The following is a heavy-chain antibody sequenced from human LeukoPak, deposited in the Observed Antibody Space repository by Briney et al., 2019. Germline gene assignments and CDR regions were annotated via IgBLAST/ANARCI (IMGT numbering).Heavy chain of an antibody. CDR3: AKAAIATSANWYYFGMDV. CDR1: GFTFSSYA. Sequence: GGSLTLSCSASGFTFSSYAMSWVREAPGKGVERISSISGSGDFAFYADSVKGRLTISRDNSKNTLYLIMNGLRAEDTAVFFCAKAAIATSANWYYFGMDVWGQGTTVTVSS. CDR2: ISGSGDFA. V-gene: IGHV3-23*01. D-gene: IGHD6-13*01. J-gene: IGHJ6*02.